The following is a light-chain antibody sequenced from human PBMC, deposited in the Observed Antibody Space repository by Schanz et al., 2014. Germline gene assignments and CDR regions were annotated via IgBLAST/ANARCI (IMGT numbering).Light chain of an antibody. Sequence: VMTQSPATLSVSPGESATLSCRASQSVSSNLTWFQQKPGQAPRLLIFRASNRATGIPDRFSGSGSGTDFTLTISRLEPEDFAVYYCQHYFDSSPWTFGQGTKVEIK. J-gene: IGKJ1*01. V-gene: IGKV3-20*01. CDR1: QSVSSN. CDR3: QHYFDSSPWT. CDR2: RAS.